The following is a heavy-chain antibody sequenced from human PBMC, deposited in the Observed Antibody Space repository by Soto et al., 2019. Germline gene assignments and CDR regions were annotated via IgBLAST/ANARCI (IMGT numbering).Heavy chain of an antibody. CDR2: IYNDGKT. J-gene: IGHJ6*02. V-gene: IGHV3-53*01. CDR3: VRPLPSGQNYGMDV. D-gene: IGHD3-10*01. Sequence: ESGGGLIQPGGSLNLSCAASGLPVSTNYMSWVRQAPGKGLEGVSVIYNDGKTYYADSVKGRFTISRDASKNTLHLQMDSLRDEDTAVYYCVRPLPSGQNYGMDVWGQGTTVTVSS. CDR1: GLPVSTNY.